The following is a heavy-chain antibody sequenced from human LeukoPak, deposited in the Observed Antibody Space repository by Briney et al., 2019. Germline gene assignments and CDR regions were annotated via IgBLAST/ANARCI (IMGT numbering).Heavy chain of an antibody. CDR2: ISSSSSYI. Sequence: PGGSLRLSCAASGFTFSSYSMNWVRQAPGKGLEWVSSISSSSSYIYYADSVKGRFTISRDNAKNSLYLQMNSLRAEDTAVYYCARGPGYCSGGSCYSGAFDIWGQGTMVTVSS. J-gene: IGHJ3*02. D-gene: IGHD2-15*01. CDR3: ARGPGYCSGGSCYSGAFDI. V-gene: IGHV3-21*01. CDR1: GFTFSSYS.